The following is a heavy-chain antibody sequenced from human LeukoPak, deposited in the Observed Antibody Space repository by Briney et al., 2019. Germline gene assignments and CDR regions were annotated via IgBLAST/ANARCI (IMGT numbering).Heavy chain of an antibody. CDR1: GYTFSSYG. V-gene: IGHV3-33*08. J-gene: IGHJ6*02. CDR3: ARERTLYVSGSGYGMDV. Sequence: GGSLRLSCAASGYTFSSYGMHWVRQAPGKGLEWVALIWYDGSNKYYADSVKGRFTISRDSSKNTLYLEMSSLRAEDTAVYFCARERTLYVSGSGYGMDVWGQGTTVTVSS. CDR2: IWYDGSNK. D-gene: IGHD3-10*01.